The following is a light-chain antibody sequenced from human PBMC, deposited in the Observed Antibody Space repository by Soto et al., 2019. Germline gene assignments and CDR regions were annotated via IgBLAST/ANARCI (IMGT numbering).Light chain of an antibody. J-gene: IGKJ4*01. CDR2: DVS. CDR3: HQHHDWPLT. V-gene: IGKV3-11*01. CDR1: QTVSIN. Sequence: EIVLKQSPATLSLSPGGRATLSCRASQTVSINLAWYQQRPGQAPRLLIYDVSNRATGIPARFSGSGSGTDFTLTISSLEPEDFAVYYCHQHHDWPLTFGGGTKVEIQ.